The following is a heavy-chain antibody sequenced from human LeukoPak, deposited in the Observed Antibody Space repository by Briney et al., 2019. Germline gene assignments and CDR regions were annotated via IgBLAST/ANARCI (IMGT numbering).Heavy chain of an antibody. V-gene: IGHV3-9*01. CDR3: AKGAGYSSSYTTFDY. J-gene: IGHJ4*02. Sequence: PGGSLRLSCAASGFTFSSYSMYWVRQAPGKGLEWVSGISWNSGSIGYADAVKGRFSISRDNAKNSLYLEMNSLRAEDTALYYCAKGAGYSSSYTTFDYWGQGTLVTVSS. CDR1: GFTFSSYS. D-gene: IGHD6-13*01. CDR2: ISWNSGSI.